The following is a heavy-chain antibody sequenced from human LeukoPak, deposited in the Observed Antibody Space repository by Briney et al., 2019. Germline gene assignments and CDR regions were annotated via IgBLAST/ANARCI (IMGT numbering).Heavy chain of an antibody. CDR1: GYTFTSYG. Sequence: GASVKVSCKASGYTFTSYGISWVRQAPGQGLEWMGWISAYNGNTNYAQKFQGRVTMTRDTSISTAYMELSRLRSDDTAVYYCARVYSGYENWFDPWGQGTLVTVSS. D-gene: IGHD5-12*01. J-gene: IGHJ5*02. CDR3: ARVYSGYENWFDP. CDR2: ISAYNGNT. V-gene: IGHV1-18*01.